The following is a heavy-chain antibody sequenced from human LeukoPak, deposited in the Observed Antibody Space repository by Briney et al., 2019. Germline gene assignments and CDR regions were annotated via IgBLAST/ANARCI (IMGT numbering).Heavy chain of an antibody. J-gene: IGHJ4*02. CDR2: ISGSGGST. CDR1: GFTFSSYA. D-gene: IGHD3-9*01. CDR3: AKIYDILTGYPSYFDY. V-gene: IGHV3-23*01. Sequence: GGSLRLSCAASGFTFSSYAMSWVRQAPGKGPEWVSAISGSGGSTYYADSVEGRFTISRDNSKNTLYLQMNSLRAEDTAVYYCAKIYDILTGYPSYFDYWGQGTLVTVSS.